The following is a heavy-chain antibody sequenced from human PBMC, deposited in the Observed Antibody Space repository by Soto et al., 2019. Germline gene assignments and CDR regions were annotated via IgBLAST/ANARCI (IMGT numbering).Heavy chain of an antibody. CDR1: GVSIDSHDW. CDR3: ATRDTGRVY. CDR2: SHQSGNT. V-gene: IGHV4-4*02. Sequence: QVQLQESGPGLVKPSGTLSLTCAVSGVSIDSHDWWTWVRQPPGKGLEWIGESHQSGNTNYNSSLESRVTISLDKSRNHFSLQLDSVTVADTAVYYCATRDTGRVYWGQGTLVTTSS. D-gene: IGHD5-18*01. J-gene: IGHJ4*02.